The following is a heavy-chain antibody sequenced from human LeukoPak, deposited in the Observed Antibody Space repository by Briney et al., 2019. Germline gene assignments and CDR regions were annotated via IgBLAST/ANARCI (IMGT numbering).Heavy chain of an antibody. D-gene: IGHD3-3*01. CDR2: FDPEDGET. V-gene: IGHV1-24*01. Sequence: ASVKVSCKVSGYTLTELSMHWVRQAPGKGLEWMGGFDPEDGETIYAQKFQGRVTMTEDTSTDTAYMELSSLRSEDTAVYYCATRYDFWSGYYPFDYWGQGTLVTVSS. CDR3: ATRYDFWSGYYPFDY. J-gene: IGHJ4*02. CDR1: GYTLTELS.